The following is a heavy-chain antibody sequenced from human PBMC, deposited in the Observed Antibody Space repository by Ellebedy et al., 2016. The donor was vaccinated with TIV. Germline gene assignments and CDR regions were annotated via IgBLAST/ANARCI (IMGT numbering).Heavy chain of an antibody. V-gene: IGHV4-59*01. CDR1: GGSLSHSY. CDR3: ASGAFMGFQELGFGS. CDR2: IYYSGSN. D-gene: IGHD3-10*01. Sequence: GSLRLXXTVSGGSLSHSYWSWIRPSPGKGLEWMGSIYYSGSNTNSPSLRGRLTISLDTYESQLYLRLSSVTAADTAVYYCASGAFMGFQELGFGSWGQGIVVSVSS. J-gene: IGHJ5*01.